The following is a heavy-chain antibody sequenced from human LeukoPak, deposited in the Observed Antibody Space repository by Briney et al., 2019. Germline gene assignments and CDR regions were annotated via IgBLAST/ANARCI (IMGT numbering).Heavy chain of an antibody. D-gene: IGHD3-22*01. CDR2: IKQDGSEK. J-gene: IGHJ4*02. Sequence: GRSLRLSCAASGFTFGSYWMSWVRQAPGKGLEWVANIKQDGSEKYYVDSVKGRFTISRDNAKNSLYLQMNSLRAEDTAVYYCARTPLYDSSGYLFDYWGQGTLVTVSS. CDR1: GFTFGSYW. V-gene: IGHV3-7*05. CDR3: ARTPLYDSSGYLFDY.